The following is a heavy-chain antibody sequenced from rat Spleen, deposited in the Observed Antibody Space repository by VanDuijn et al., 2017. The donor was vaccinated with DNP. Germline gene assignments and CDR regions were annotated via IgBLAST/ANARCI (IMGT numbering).Heavy chain of an antibody. J-gene: IGHJ3*01. CDR3: ARHEDYSSYIYGFAY. CDR1: GFSFSNYD. Sequence: EVQLVESGGGLVQPGRSLKLSCVASGFSFSNYDMAWVRQAPTKGLEWVAYISTSGRKTYYRESVKGRFTISRDDAKNTQYLQMDSLRSEDTATYSCARHEDYSSYIYGFAYWGQGTLVTVSS. D-gene: IGHD1-2*01. V-gene: IGHV5S13*01. CDR2: ISTSGRKT.